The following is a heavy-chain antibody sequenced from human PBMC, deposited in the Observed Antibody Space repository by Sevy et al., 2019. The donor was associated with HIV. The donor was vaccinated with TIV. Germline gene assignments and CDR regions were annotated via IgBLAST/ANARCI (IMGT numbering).Heavy chain of an antibody. Sequence: GGYLRLSCAASGFIFSNYWMTWVRQAPGKGLEWVANIKGDGSQTAYADSVRGRCTISRDNAKNSLCLQINSLSPEDTALYYCARYTGNFYVDYWGQGTLVTVSS. J-gene: IGHJ4*01. V-gene: IGHV3-7*01. CDR1: GFIFSNYW. CDR3: ARYTGNFYVDY. CDR2: IKGDGSQT. D-gene: IGHD1-1*01.